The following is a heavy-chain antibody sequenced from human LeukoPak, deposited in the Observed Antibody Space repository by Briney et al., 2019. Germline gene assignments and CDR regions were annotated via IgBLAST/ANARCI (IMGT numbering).Heavy chain of an antibody. CDR2: IWYDGSNK. V-gene: IGHV3-33*01. J-gene: IGHJ4*02. D-gene: IGHD3-22*01. Sequence: GRSLRLSCAASGFTFSSYGMHWVRQAPGKGLEWVAVIWYDGSNKYYADSVKGRFTIFRDNSKNTLYLQMNSLRAEDTAVYYCARDNYYDSSGYYDYWGQGTLVTVSS. CDR1: GFTFSSYG. CDR3: ARDNYYDSSGYYDY.